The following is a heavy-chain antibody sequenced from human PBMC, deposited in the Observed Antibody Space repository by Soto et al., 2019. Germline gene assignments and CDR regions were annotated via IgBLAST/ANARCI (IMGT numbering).Heavy chain of an antibody. D-gene: IGHD1-26*01. Sequence: QVQLQQSGPGLVKPSQTLSVTCGISGDSVSSNSAAWNWLRQSPSRGLEWLGRTYYRSKWYNDYAVSVESRITINTDTSMNHFSLQLNFVTPEDTAVYFCARGEQYSGRIFDYWGQGTLVTVSS. V-gene: IGHV6-1*01. CDR1: GDSVSSNSAA. CDR3: ARGEQYSGRIFDY. CDR2: TYYRSKWYN. J-gene: IGHJ4*02.